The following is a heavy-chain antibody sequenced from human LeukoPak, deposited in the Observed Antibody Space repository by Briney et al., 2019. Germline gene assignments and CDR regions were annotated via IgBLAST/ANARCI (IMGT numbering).Heavy chain of an antibody. CDR2: IRYDGSNK. J-gene: IGHJ4*02. CDR3: AKDQSGIEFLEWLSNDDY. CDR1: GFTFSSYG. D-gene: IGHD3-3*01. V-gene: IGHV3-30*02. Sequence: GGSLRLSCAAPGFTFSSYGMHWVRQAPGKGLEWVAFIRYDGSNKYYADSVKGRFTISRDNSKNTLYLQMNSLRAEDTAVYYCAKDQSGIEFLEWLSNDDYWGQGTLVTVSS.